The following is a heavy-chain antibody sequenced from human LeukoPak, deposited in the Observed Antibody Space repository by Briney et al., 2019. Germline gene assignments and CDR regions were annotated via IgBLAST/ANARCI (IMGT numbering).Heavy chain of an antibody. J-gene: IGHJ4*02. CDR2: ISGSGGST. CDR1: GFTFSSYA. D-gene: IGHD3-10*01. V-gene: IGHV3-23*01. CDR3: AKRGYGSGSSLYYFEY. Sequence: GGSLRLSCAASGFTFSSYAMNWVRQAPGKGLEWVSGISGSGGSTYHADSVKGRFTISRDNSKNTLYLRMNSLRAEDTAVYYCAKRGYGSGSSLYYFEYWGQGTLVTVSS.